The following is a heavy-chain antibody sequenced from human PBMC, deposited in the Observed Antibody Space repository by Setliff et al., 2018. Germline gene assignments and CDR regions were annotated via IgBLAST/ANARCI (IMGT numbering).Heavy chain of an antibody. D-gene: IGHD3-22*01. Sequence: PGGSLRLSCAASRFTFSNYWMSWVRQAPGKGLEWVANIKEDGSEKYYVDSVKGRFTISRDNAKNSLDLQMNNLRDEDTAVYYCARDRWKVIVNRGDDASDLWGQGTMVTVSS. V-gene: IGHV3-7*01. CDR1: RFTFSNYW. CDR3: ARDRWKVIVNRGDDASDL. J-gene: IGHJ3*01. CDR2: IKEDGSEK.